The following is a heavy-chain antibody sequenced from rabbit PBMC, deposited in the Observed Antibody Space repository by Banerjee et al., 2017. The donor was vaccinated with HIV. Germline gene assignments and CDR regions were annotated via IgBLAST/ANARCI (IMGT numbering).Heavy chain of an antibody. Sequence: QEQLVESGGGLVQPEGSLTLTCKASGFSFSNKVVMCWVRQAPGKGLEWIACINAATGKPVYATWAKGRFTISRTSSTTVTLRMTSLTAADRATYFCARDLVGVIGWNFYLWGPGTLVTVS. J-gene: IGHJ4*01. CDR1: GFSFSNKVV. D-gene: IGHD1-1*01. CDR2: INAATGKP. CDR3: ARDLVGVIGWNFYL. V-gene: IGHV1S45*01.